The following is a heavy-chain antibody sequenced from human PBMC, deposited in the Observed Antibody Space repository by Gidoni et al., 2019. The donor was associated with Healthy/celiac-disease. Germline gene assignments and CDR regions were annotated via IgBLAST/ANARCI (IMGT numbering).Heavy chain of an antibody. CDR2: ISWDGGST. CDR1: GFPFDDYP. V-gene: IGHV3-43*01. Sequence: EVQLVESGGVVVQPGGSLRLSCAASGFPFDDYPMHWVRQAPGKGLEWVSLISWDGGSTYYADSVKGRVTISRDNSKNSLYLQMNSLRTEDTALYYCAKGGAPPRLYDAFDIWGQGTMVTVSS. CDR3: AKGGAPPRLYDAFDI. D-gene: IGHD2-21*02. J-gene: IGHJ3*02.